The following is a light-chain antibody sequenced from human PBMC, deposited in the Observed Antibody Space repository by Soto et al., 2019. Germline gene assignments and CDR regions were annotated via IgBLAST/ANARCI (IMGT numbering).Light chain of an antibody. CDR1: NSDVGGYNY. J-gene: IGLJ1*01. V-gene: IGLV2-14*03. CDR3: STYTSSSTLYV. CDR2: DVS. Sequence: QSALTQPASVSGSPGQSITISCTGTNSDVGGYNYVSWYQQPPGKAPRLIIYDVSNRPSGVSDRFSGSKSGNTASLTISGLQAEDEADYYCSTYTSSSTLYVFGTGTKVTVL.